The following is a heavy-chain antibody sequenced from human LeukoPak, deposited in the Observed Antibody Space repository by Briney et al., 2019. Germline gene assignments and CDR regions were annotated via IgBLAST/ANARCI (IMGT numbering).Heavy chain of an antibody. J-gene: IGHJ2*01. CDR3: ARVYYSSSYDYWYFDL. CDR1: GGSISSYY. V-gene: IGHV4-59*01. D-gene: IGHD6-13*01. Sequence: PSETLSLTCTVSGGSISSYYWGWIRQPPGKGLEWIGYIYYSGSTNSNPSLKSRVTISVDTSKNQFSLKLSSVTAADTAVYYCARVYYSSSYDYWYFDLWGRGTLVTVSS. CDR2: IYYSGST.